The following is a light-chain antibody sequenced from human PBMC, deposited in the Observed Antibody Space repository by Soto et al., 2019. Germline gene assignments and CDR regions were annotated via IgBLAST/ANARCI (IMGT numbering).Light chain of an antibody. J-gene: IGKJ1*01. CDR1: QSVSSN. CDR2: GAS. CDR3: QQYNNWPPVK. V-gene: IGKV3-15*01. Sequence: EIVMTQAPAILSVSPGERATLSCRASQSVSSNLAWYQQKPGQAPRLLIYGASTRATGIPARFSGSGSGTEFTLTISSLQSEDFAVYYCQQYNNWPPVKFGQGTKVDIK.